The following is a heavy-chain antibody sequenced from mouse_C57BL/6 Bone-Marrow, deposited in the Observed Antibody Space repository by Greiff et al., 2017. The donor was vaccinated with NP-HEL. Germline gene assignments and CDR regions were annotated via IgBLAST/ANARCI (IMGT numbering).Heavy chain of an antibody. Sequence: VQLQQSGAELVKPGASVKLSCKASGYTFTEYTIHWVKQRSGQGLEWIGWFYPGSGSIKYNEKFKDKATLTADKSSSTAYMELSRLTSEDSAVYFGARHPPYYYGSSYWFAYWGQGTLVTVSA. D-gene: IGHD1-1*01. V-gene: IGHV1-62-2*01. J-gene: IGHJ3*01. CDR1: GYTFTEYT. CDR3: ARHPPYYYGSSYWFAY. CDR2: FYPGSGSI.